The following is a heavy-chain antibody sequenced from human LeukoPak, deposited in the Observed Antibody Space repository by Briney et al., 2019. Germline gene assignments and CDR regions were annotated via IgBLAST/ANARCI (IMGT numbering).Heavy chain of an antibody. CDR2: ISYDGSNK. CDR1: GFAFSSYA. V-gene: IGHV3-30*18. Sequence: PGGSLRLSCAASGFAFSSYAMSWVRQAPGKGLEWVAVISYDGSNKYYADSVKGRFTISRDNSKNTLYLQMNSLRAEDTAVYYCAKWNVKYSAFDYWGQGTLVTVSS. J-gene: IGHJ4*02. CDR3: AKWNVKYSAFDY. D-gene: IGHD5-12*01.